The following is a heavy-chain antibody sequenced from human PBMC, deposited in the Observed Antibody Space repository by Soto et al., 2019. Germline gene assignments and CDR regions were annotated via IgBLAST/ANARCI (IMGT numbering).Heavy chain of an antibody. J-gene: IGHJ6*02. V-gene: IGHV3-49*04. CDR2: IRSKAYGGTT. CDR3: TRVSPYYYYGMDV. Sequence: GSLRLSCTASGFTFGDYAMSWVRQAPGKGLEWVGFIRSKAYGGTTEYAASVKGRFTISRDDSQSIAYLQMNSLKTEDTAVYYCTRVSPYYYYGMDVWGQGTTVTVS. CDR1: GFTFGDYA.